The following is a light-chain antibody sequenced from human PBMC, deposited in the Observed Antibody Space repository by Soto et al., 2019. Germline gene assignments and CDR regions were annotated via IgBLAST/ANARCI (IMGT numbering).Light chain of an antibody. CDR1: QSISSW. V-gene: IGKV1-5*03. CDR2: LAS. J-gene: IGKJ2*01. Sequence: DIQMTQSPSTLSASVGDRVTITCRASQSISSWLAWYQQKPGKAPKLLIYLASSLDSGVPSRFSGSGSGTEFAISISSLQPDDFATYYCQQYDSYSRTFGQGTKLEI. CDR3: QQYDSYSRT.